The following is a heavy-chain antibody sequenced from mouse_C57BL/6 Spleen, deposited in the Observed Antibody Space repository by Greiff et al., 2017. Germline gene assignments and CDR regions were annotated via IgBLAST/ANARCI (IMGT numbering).Heavy chain of an antibody. CDR2: ISSGSSTI. Sequence: VQLKESGGGLVKPGGSLKLSCAASGFTFSDYGMHWVRQAPEKGLEWVAYISSGSSTIYYADTVKGRFTISRDNAKNTLFLQMTSLRSEDTAMYYCARSGYYGRYFDYWGQGTTLTVSS. CDR1: GFTFSDYG. V-gene: IGHV5-17*01. J-gene: IGHJ2*01. CDR3: ARSGYYGRYFDY. D-gene: IGHD2-1*01.